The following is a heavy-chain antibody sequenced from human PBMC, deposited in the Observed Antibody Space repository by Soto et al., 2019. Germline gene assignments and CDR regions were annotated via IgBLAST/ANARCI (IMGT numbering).Heavy chain of an antibody. CDR3: AGGLPTGSYHLDN. V-gene: IGHV5-51*01. Sequence: GESLKISCTGSGYGFINYWIAWVRQKPGQRLEWLGIIYPGESDSRYSPSFQGQVTFSADKSINTAYLHLNSLRAPDTAIYYCAGGLPTGSYHLDNWGQGTQVTVSS. CDR1: GYGFINYW. D-gene: IGHD3-10*01. CDR2: IYPGESDS. J-gene: IGHJ4*02.